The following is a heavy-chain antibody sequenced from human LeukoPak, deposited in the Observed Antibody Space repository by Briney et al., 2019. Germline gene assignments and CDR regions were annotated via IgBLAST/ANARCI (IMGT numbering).Heavy chain of an antibody. CDR1: GFTFSGSA. Sequence: GGSLKLSCAASGFTFSGSAMHWVRQASGKGLEWVGRIRSKANSYATAYAASVKGRFTISRDDSKNTAYLQMNSLKTEDTAVYYCTTGPLYYYYGIDVWGQGTTVTVSS. V-gene: IGHV3-73*01. CDR3: TTGPLYYYYGIDV. J-gene: IGHJ6*02. CDR2: IRSKANSYAT.